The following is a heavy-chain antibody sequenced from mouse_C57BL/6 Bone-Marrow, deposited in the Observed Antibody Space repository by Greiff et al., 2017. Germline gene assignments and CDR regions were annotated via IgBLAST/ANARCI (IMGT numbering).Heavy chain of an antibody. CDR2: ISYDGSN. CDR3: ASGGAIYYDYDGGFAY. V-gene: IGHV3-6*01. D-gene: IGHD2-4*01. Sequence: EVKLMESGPGLVKPSQSLSLTCSVTGYSITSGYYWNWIRQFPGNKLEWMGYISYDGSNNYNPSLKNRISITRDTSKNQFFLKLNSVTTEDTATYYCASGGAIYYDYDGGFAYWGQGTLVTVSA. J-gene: IGHJ3*01. CDR1: GYSITSGYY.